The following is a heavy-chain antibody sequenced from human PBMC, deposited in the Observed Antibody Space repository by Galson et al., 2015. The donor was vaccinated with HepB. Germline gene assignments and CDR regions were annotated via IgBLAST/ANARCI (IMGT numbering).Heavy chain of an antibody. V-gene: IGHV1-69*10. J-gene: IGHJ5*02. CDR1: GGTFKSYT. Sequence: SVKVSCKASGGTFKSYTLGWVRQAPGQGLEWMGGIIPIFGIGTYAQRFQGRLTITADKSRTTVYMELSSLTSEDTAIYYCAIAGDCSGGSCHEGSWGQGTLITVSS. CDR3: AIAGDCSGGSCHEGS. CDR2: IIPIFGIG. D-gene: IGHD2-15*01.